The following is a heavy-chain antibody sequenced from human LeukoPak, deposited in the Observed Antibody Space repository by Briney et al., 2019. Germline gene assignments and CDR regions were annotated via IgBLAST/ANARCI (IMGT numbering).Heavy chain of an antibody. V-gene: IGHV1-8*01. Sequence: ASVKVSCKASGYTFTSYDINWVREATGQVLEWMGWMNPNSGNTGYAQKFQGRVTMTRSTSISTAYMELSSLRSEDTAVYYCARVRGYCSSTSCYGWWFDPWGQGTLVTVSS. CDR1: GYTFTSYD. D-gene: IGHD2-2*01. J-gene: IGHJ5*02. CDR3: ARVRGYCSSTSCYGWWFDP. CDR2: MNPNSGNT.